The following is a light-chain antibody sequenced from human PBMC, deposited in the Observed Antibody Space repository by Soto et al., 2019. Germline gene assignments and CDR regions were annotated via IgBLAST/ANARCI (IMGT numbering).Light chain of an antibody. V-gene: IGKV3-15*01. J-gene: IGKJ1*01. CDR3: QQYDYWPRT. CDR2: GAS. Sequence: EIVMTQSPTILSVSPGERATLSCRASQSVSSNLAWYQQKPGQPPRLLIYGASTRATDIPARFTGSGSGTDFSLTISSLQSEDFAVYYCQQYDYWPRTFGQGAKVDIK. CDR1: QSVSSN.